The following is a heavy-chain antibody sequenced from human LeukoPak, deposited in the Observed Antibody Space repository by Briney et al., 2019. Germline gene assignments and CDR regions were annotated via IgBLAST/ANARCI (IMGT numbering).Heavy chain of an antibody. CDR1: GFTFSSYA. J-gene: IGHJ6*03. CDR2: IRGSGGST. V-gene: IGHV3-23*01. D-gene: IGHD3-10*01. CDR3: AKDVDYYGSGSYYNLYYYYYMDV. Sequence: PGGSLRLSCAASGFTFSSYAMSWVRQAPGKGLEWVSAIRGSGGSTYYADSVKGRFTISRDNSKNTLYLQMNSLRAEDTAVYYCAKDVDYYGSGSYYNLYYYYYMDVWGKGTTVTVSS.